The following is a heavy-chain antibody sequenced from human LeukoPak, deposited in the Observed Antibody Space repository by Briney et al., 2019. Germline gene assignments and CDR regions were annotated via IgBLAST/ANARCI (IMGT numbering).Heavy chain of an antibody. D-gene: IGHD3-3*01. Sequence: PSETLSLTCTVSGGSISSSSYYWGWIRQPPGKGLEWIGSIYYSGSTYYNPSLKSRVTISVDTSKNQFSLKLSSVTAADTAVYYCARLPLLRFLEWWYYFDYWGQGTLVTVSS. CDR1: GGSISSSSYY. CDR2: IYYSGST. V-gene: IGHV4-39*01. J-gene: IGHJ4*02. CDR3: ARLPLLRFLEWWYYFDY.